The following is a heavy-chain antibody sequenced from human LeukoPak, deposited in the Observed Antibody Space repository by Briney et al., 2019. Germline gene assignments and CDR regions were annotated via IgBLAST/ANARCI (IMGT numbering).Heavy chain of an antibody. J-gene: IGHJ6*03. Sequence: ASQTLSLTCTVSGGSISSGDYYWSWIRQPPGKGLEWIGYIYYSGSTYYNPSLKSRVTISVDTSKNQFSLKLSSVTAADTAVYYCAREYRYCSSTSCYKRYMDVWGKGTTVTVSS. CDR3: AREYRYCSSTSCYKRYMDV. V-gene: IGHV4-30-4*08. D-gene: IGHD2-2*02. CDR1: GGSISSGDYY. CDR2: IYYSGST.